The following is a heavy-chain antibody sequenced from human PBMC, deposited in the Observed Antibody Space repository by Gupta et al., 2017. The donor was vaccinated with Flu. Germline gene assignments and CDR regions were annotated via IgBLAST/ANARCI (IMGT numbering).Heavy chain of an antibody. Sequence: QVQLVESGGGVVQPGTSLRLSCAASGFIFSTYAMYWVRQAPGKGLEVVAISAFDGNSKNCADSVKGRFTVSRNNSKNTLYRQVNSLSTEDTAVDYCAKERVRRSSGYGMDGWGQRDHGHRLL. CDR1: GFIFSTYA. V-gene: IGHV3-30*18. J-gene: IGHJ6*04. D-gene: IGHD6-25*01. CDR2: SAFDGNSK. CDR3: AKERVRRSSGYGMDG.